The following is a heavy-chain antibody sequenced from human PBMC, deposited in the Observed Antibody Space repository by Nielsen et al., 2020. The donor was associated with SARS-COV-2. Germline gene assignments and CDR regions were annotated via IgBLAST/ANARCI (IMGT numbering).Heavy chain of an antibody. CDR2: IYSGGST. D-gene: IGHD2-8*01. Sequence: GGSLRLSCAASGFTVSSNYMSWVRQAPGKGLEWVSVIYSGGSTYYADSVKGRFTISRDNSKNTLYLQMNSLRAEDTAVYYCARDSCHGVCHKAYYYGMDVWGQGITVTVSS. CDR3: ARDSCHGVCHKAYYYGMDV. CDR1: GFTVSSNY. V-gene: IGHV3-66*01. J-gene: IGHJ6*02.